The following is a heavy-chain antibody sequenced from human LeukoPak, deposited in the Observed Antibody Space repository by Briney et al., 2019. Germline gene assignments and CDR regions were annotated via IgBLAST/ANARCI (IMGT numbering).Heavy chain of an antibody. J-gene: IGHJ4*02. CDR2: INHSGST. CDR1: GGSFSGYY. D-gene: IGHD6-19*01. Sequence: PSETLSLTCAVYGGSFSGYYWSWIRQPPGKGLEWIGEINHSGSTNYNPSLKSRVTISVDTSKNQFSLKLSSVTAADTAVYYCARDQLDSSGYIDYWGQGTLVTVSS. CDR3: ARDQLDSSGYIDY. V-gene: IGHV4-34*01.